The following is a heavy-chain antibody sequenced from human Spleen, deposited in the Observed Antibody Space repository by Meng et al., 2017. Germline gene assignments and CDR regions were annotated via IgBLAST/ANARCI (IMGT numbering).Heavy chain of an antibody. CDR2: INPKSGDT. J-gene: IGHJ4*02. D-gene: IGHD6-13*01. Sequence: ASVKVSCKASGYTFPDYWLHWVRRAPGQGLEWMGRINPKSGDTHYAQRFQGRVTMTGDTSISTDYMELSGLRSDNTDMYYCARDEDISAAGKLFGDYWGQGTLVTVSS. CDR1: GYTFPDYW. V-gene: IGHV1-2*05. CDR3: ARDEDISAAGKLFGDY.